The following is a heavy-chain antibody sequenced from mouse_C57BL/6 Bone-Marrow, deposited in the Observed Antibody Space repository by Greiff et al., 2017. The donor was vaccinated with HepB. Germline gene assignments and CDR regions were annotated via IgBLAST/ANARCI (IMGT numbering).Heavy chain of an antibody. CDR1: GYTFTDYE. CDR2: IDPETGGT. Sequence: QVQLKQSGAELVRPGASVTLSCKASGYTFTDYEMHWVKQTPVHGLEWIGAIDPETGGTAYNQKFKGKAILTADKSSSTAYMELRSLTSEDSAVYYCTRSALYSFDYWGQGTTLTVSS. D-gene: IGHD2-3*01. J-gene: IGHJ2*01. CDR3: TRSALYSFDY. V-gene: IGHV1-15*01.